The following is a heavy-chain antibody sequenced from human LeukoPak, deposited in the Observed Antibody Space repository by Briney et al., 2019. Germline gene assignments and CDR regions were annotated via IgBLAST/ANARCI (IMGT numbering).Heavy chain of an antibody. V-gene: IGHV3-23*01. Sequence: GGSLRLSCAASGFTFSSYAMSWVRQAPGKGLEWVSAISGSGGSTYYADSVKGRFTISRDNSKNTLYLQMNSLRAEDTAVYYCAKLGYYDSSGYSDFDYWGQGTLVTVSS. CDR3: AKLGYYDSSGYSDFDY. CDR2: ISGSGGST. D-gene: IGHD3-22*01. CDR1: GFTFSSYA. J-gene: IGHJ4*02.